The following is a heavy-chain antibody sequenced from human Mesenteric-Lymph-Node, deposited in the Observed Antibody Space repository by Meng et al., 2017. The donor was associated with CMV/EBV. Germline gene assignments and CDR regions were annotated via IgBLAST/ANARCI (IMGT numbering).Heavy chain of an antibody. V-gene: IGHV1-24*01. J-gene: IGHJ4*02. Sequence: ASVKVSCKVSGYTLTELSMHWVRQAPGKGLEWMGGVDPEDDETIYAQKFQGRVTMTEDTSTDTAYMELSSLRSEDTAVYYCAAQWVVAAKGGLHYWGQGTLVTVSS. CDR2: VDPEDDET. CDR3: AAQWVVAAKGGLHY. D-gene: IGHD2-15*01. CDR1: GYTLTELS.